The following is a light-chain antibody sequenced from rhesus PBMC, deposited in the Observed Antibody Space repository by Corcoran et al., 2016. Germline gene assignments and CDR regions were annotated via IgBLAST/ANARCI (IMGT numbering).Light chain of an antibody. J-gene: IGLJ1*01. V-gene: IGLV5-62*01. Sequence: KPMLTQPASLSASPGASASLTCTLSGGINVAGYHIFWDQQKPGSPPRYLLRYKSDSDKGQGSGVPSRFSGSKDGSANTVILRTPGLEFEADADYFCSIVYSSGYIFGAGTPLTVL. CDR1: GGINVAGYH. CDR3: SIVYSSGYI. CDR2: YKSDSDK.